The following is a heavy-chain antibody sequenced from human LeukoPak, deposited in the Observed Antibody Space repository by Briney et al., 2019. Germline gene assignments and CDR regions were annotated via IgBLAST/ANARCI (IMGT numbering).Heavy chain of an antibody. D-gene: IGHD3-22*01. CDR2: RNPKSGNT. CDR1: GYTFSNYD. Sequence: GASVKVSCKASGYTFSNYDINWVRQVTGQGLEWMGWRNPKSGNTGYAQKFQGRVTMTMNTSISTAYMELSSLRSDDTAVYYCARGQKSSGYWFGPWGQGTLVTVSS. V-gene: IGHV1-8*01. J-gene: IGHJ5*02. CDR3: ARGQKSSGYWFGP.